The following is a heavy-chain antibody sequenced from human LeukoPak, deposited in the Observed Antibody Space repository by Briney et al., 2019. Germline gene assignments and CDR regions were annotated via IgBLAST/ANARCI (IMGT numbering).Heavy chain of an antibody. CDR3: ARDAYSSSSVYYYYYMDV. D-gene: IGHD6-6*01. J-gene: IGHJ6*03. Sequence: SSETLSLTCTVSGGSISSYYWSWIRQPPGKGLEWIGYIYYSGSTNYNPSLKSRVTISVDTSKNQFSLKLSSATAADTAVYYCARDAYSSSSVYYYYYMDVWGKGTTVTVSS. CDR2: IYYSGST. V-gene: IGHV4-59*01. CDR1: GGSISSYY.